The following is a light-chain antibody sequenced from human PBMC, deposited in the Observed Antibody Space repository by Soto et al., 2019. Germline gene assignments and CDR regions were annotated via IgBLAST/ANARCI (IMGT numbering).Light chain of an antibody. CDR3: QHYDTDSPMWT. Sequence: DIQLAQSPSTLSASVGDRITITCRATQSINWLAWYQQKPGKAPKLLIFEASRLESGVPSRFSGSESGTEFNLTICSLQPDDFVTYYYQHYDTDSPMWTFGQGTKVDVK. CDR1: QSINW. V-gene: IGKV1-5*03. J-gene: IGKJ1*01. CDR2: EAS.